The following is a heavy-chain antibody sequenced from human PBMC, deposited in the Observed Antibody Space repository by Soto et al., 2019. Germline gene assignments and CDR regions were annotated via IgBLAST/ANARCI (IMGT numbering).Heavy chain of an antibody. CDR1: GFTFSSYS. Sequence: EVQLVESGGGLVQPGGSLRLSCAASGFTFSSYSMNWVRQAPGKGLEWVSYISSSTSTIYYADSVKGRFTISRDNAKNSLYLQMNRLRAEDTAVYYCARDQVYVSDYCGQGTLVTVSS. J-gene: IGHJ4*02. V-gene: IGHV3-48*01. D-gene: IGHD1-20*01. CDR2: ISSSTSTI. CDR3: ARDQVYVSDY.